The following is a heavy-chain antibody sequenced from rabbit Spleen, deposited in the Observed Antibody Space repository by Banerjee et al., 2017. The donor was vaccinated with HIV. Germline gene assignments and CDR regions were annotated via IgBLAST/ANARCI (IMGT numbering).Heavy chain of an antibody. CDR1: GFSFSSSYI. CDR3: ARNGAGSNYAFNL. D-gene: IGHD8-1*01. V-gene: IGHV1S40*01. Sequence: QSLEESGGDLVKPGASLTLTCTASGFSFSSSYIMCWVRQAPGKGLEWIGCIYTGYHNFYYASWAKGRFTISKTSSTTVTLQMTSLTAADTATYFCARNGAGSNYAFNLWGPGTLVTVS. J-gene: IGHJ4*01. CDR2: IYTGYHNF.